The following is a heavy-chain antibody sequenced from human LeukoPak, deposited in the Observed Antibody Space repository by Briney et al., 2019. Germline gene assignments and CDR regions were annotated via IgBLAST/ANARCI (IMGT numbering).Heavy chain of an antibody. CDR1: GYTFTSYD. J-gene: IGHJ4*02. CDR2: VNPNSGGT. D-gene: IGHD5-18*01. V-gene: IGHV1-2*02. Sequence: ASVKVSCKASGYTFTSYDINWVRQAPGQGLEWMGWVNPNSGGTNYAQKFQGRVTMTRDTSISTAYMELSRLRSDDTAVYYCAREVDTAMVALDYWGQGTLVTVSS. CDR3: AREVDTAMVALDY.